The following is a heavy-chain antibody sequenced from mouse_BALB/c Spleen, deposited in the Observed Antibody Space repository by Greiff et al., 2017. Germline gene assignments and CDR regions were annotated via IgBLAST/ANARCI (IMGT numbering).Heavy chain of an antibody. J-gene: IGHJ2*01. CDR1: GYTFTSYY. CDR3: TSIYYDYGEGFYFDY. Sequence: VQVVESGAELVKPGASVKLSCKASGYTFTSYYMYWVKQRPGQGLEWIGEINPSNGGTNFNEKFKSKATLTVDKSSSTAYMQLSSLTSEDSAVYYCTSIYYDYGEGFYFDYWGQGTTRTVSS. D-gene: IGHD2-4*01. V-gene: IGHV1S81*02. CDR2: INPSNGGT.